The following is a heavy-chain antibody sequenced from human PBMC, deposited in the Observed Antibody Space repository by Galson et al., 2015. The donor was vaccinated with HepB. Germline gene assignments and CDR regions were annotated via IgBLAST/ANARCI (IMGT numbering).Heavy chain of an antibody. D-gene: IGHD2-21*01. CDR3: ARAYCSVDCSYFDY. V-gene: IGHV6-1*01. CDR2: TYYRSKWYN. J-gene: IGHJ4*02. Sequence: CAISGDSVSSNSAFWDWIRQSPSRGLEWLGRTYYRSKWYNDYAVSVKSRISINRDTSKNQFSLQLNSVTPEDTAVYYCARAYCSVDCSYFDYCCQGTLVTVSP. CDR1: GDSVSSNSAF.